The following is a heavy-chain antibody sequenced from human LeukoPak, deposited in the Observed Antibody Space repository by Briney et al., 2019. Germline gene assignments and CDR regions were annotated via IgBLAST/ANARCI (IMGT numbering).Heavy chain of an antibody. D-gene: IGHD4-17*01. CDR1: GYTFTGYY. CDR3: ARDLGDYGDLLSSAEYFQH. V-gene: IGHV1-18*04. CDR2: ISAYNGNT. Sequence: ASVKVSCKASGYTFTGYYMHWVRQAPGQGLEWMGWISAYNGNTNYAQKLQGRVAMTTDTSTSTAYMELRSLRSDDTAVYYCARDLGDYGDLLSSAEYFQHWGQGTLVTVSS. J-gene: IGHJ1*01.